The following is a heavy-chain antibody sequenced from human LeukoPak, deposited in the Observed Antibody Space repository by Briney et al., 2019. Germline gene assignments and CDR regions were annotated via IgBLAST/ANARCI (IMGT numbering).Heavy chain of an antibody. V-gene: IGHV3-23*01. CDR3: AKVIPHTYYYGSGSYY. D-gene: IGHD3-10*01. CDR2: ISGSGGST. CDR1: GFTFSSYA. Sequence: PGGSLRLSCAASGFTFSSYAMSWVRQAPGKGLEWVSAISGSGGSTYYADSVKGRFTISRDNSKNTLYLQMNSLRAEDTAVYYCAKVIPHTYYYGSGSYYWGQGTLVTVSS. J-gene: IGHJ4*02.